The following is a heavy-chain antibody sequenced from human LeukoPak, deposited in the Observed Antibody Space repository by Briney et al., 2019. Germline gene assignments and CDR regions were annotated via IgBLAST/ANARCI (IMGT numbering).Heavy chain of an antibody. CDR1: GGSISSYY. J-gene: IGHJ4*02. Sequence: SEILSLTCTVSGGSISSYYWSWIRQPPGKGLEWIGYIYNSGSTNYNPSLKSRGTISVDTAKNQFSLKLSYVTAADTAVYYCARGGYSYGYDDDFDYWGQGTLVTVSS. CDR3: ARGGYSYGYDDDFDY. V-gene: IGHV4-59*01. CDR2: IYNSGST. D-gene: IGHD5-18*01.